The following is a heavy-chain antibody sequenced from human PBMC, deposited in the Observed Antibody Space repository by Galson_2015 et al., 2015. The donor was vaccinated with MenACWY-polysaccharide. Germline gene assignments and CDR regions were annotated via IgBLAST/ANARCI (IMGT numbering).Heavy chain of an antibody. CDR3: ARLSGSFCDYWAFEY. CDR1: GYSFSNYW. V-gene: IGHV5-51*01. Sequence: QSGAEVKKPGESLKISCKGSGYSFSNYWIGWVRQMPGKGLEGMGNIYPGDSDTRYSPPFRGQVTISAENSISTAYLQWSSLKASDPAMYYCARLSGSFCDYWAFEYWGQGTLFTVS. CDR2: IYPGDSDT. J-gene: IGHJ4*02. D-gene: IGHD3-10*01.